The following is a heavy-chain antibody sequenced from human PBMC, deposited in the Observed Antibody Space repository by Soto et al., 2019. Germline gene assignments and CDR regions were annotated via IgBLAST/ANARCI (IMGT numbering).Heavy chain of an antibody. CDR3: ATVDVYVTPSPQDV. D-gene: IGHD3-16*01. J-gene: IGHJ6*02. V-gene: IGHV1-18*01. Sequence: QVQLVQSGAEVKNPGASVKVSCKASGYTFTRYGIGWARQAPGQGLEWMGWINTYNGNTNYAQNVQGRDTLTTDTSTSTAYMKLRTLTSNDTAIYHSATVDVYVTPSPQDVWGQGNTVIVSS. CDR1: GYTFTRYG. CDR2: INTYNGNT.